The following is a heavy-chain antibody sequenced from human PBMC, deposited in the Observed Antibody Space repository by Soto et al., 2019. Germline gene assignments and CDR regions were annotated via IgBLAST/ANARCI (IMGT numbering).Heavy chain of an antibody. CDR3: AKISLLEWLLYSYFDY. CDR1: GFTFSSYA. D-gene: IGHD3-3*01. V-gene: IGHV3-23*01. CDR2: ISGSGGST. J-gene: IGHJ4*02. Sequence: GGSLRLSCAASGFTFSSYAMSWVRQAPGKGLEWVSAISGSGGSTYYADSVKGRFTISRDNSKNTLYLQMNSLRAEDTALYYCAKISLLEWLLYSYFDYWGQGTLVTVSS.